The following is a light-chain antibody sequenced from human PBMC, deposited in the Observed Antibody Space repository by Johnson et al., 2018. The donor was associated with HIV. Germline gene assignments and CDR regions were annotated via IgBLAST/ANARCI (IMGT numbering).Light chain of an antibody. CDR2: ENN. CDR3: GTWDLSLNAYV. Sequence: QSVLTQPPSVSAAPGQKVTISCSGSSSDMGNYAVSWYQQLPGTAPKLLIYENNKRPSAIPDRFSASKSGTSATLGITGLQTGDEADYFCGTWDLSLNAYVFGPGTKVTVL. V-gene: IGLV1-51*02. CDR1: SSDMGNYA. J-gene: IGLJ1*01.